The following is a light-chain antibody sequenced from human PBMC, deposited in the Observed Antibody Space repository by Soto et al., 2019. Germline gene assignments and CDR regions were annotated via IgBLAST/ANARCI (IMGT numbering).Light chain of an antibody. J-gene: IGKJ5*01. CDR3: QLSYSTPSIT. Sequence: DIQMTQSPSSLSASVGDRVTITCRASQSISSYLNWYQQKPGKAPKLLIYAASSLQSGVPSRFSGSLSGTDFTLTITTLQPEDFATYYCQLSYSTPSITFGQGTRLEIK. CDR1: QSISSY. V-gene: IGKV1-39*01. CDR2: AAS.